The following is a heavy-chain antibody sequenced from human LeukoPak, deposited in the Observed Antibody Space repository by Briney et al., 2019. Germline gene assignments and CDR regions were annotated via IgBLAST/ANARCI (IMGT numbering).Heavy chain of an antibody. D-gene: IGHD3-10*01. CDR2: INHSGST. J-gene: IGHJ6*02. CDR3: ARGVRGVIIPRYYYYGMDV. V-gene: IGHV4-34*01. CDR1: GFTFSSYA. Sequence: GSLRLSCAASGFTFSSYAMSWVRQPPGKGLEWIGEINHSGSTNYNPSLKSRVTISVDTSKNQFSLKLSSVTAADTAVYYCARGVRGVIIPRYYYYGMDVWGQGTTVTVSS.